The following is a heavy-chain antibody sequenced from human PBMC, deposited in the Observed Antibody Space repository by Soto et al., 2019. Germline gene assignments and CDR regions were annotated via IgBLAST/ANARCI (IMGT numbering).Heavy chain of an antibody. CDR2: LYYSGTT. D-gene: IGHD6-13*01. J-gene: IGHJ4*02. Sequence: QVKLQESGPGLVKPSETLSLTCTGSGASITTKSWNWVRQSPGKGLEWIGYLYYSGTTNYNPSLKSRVTISIDTSKNQISLNLTSVTAADTAIYYCARGLSWSPYFDLWGQGTRVTVSS. CDR1: GASITTKS. V-gene: IGHV4-59*01. CDR3: ARGLSWSPYFDL.